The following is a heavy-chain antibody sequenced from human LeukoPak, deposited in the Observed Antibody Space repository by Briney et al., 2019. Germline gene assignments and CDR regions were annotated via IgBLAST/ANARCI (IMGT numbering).Heavy chain of an antibody. D-gene: IGHD4-11*01. V-gene: IGHV1-2*06. J-gene: IGHJ6*03. Sequence: ASVKVSCKASGGTFSSYAINWVRQAPGQGLEWMGRINPNSGDTISAQRFQGRVTMTRDTSISTAYMELSSLRSDDTAVYYCARDHYSLNYYYYYMDVWGKGTTVTVSS. CDR2: INPNSGDT. CDR3: ARDHYSLNYYYYYMDV. CDR1: GGTFSSYA.